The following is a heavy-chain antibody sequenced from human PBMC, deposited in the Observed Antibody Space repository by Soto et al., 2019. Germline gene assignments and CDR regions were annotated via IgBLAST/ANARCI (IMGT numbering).Heavy chain of an antibody. CDR2: ISWNSGSI. CDR3: AKDMGEVVVVAATGFNAFDI. J-gene: IGHJ3*02. CDR1: GFTLDDYA. V-gene: IGHV3-9*01. Sequence: GGSLRLSCAASGFTLDDYAMHWVRQAPGKGLEWVSGISWNSGSIGYADSVKGRFTISRDNAKNSLYLQMNSLRAEDTALYYCAKDMGEVVVVAATGFNAFDIWGQGTMVTVS. D-gene: IGHD2-15*01.